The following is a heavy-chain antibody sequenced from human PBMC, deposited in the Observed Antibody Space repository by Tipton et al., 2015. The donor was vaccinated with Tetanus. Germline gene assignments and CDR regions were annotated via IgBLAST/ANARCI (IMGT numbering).Heavy chain of an antibody. V-gene: IGHV1-18*01. CDR1: GGSFTTYA. Sequence: QLVQSGAEVKKPGSSVRVSCKASGGSFTTYAISWVREAPGQGLEWLGWISGYSGHTNYAQQVQGRVTMTTDTSTSTAYLELRSLRSDDTALYFCARDADMWATRKAFDIWGQGTMVTVSS. J-gene: IGHJ3*02. CDR2: ISGYSGHT. CDR3: ARDADMWATRKAFDI. D-gene: IGHD1-14*01.